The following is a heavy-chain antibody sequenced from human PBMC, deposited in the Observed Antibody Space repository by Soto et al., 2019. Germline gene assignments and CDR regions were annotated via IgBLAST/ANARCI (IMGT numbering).Heavy chain of an antibody. CDR1: GFTFSSYG. J-gene: IGHJ4*02. CDR3: ARDPSVTTLLDY. D-gene: IGHD4-17*01. Sequence: GGSLRLSCAASGFTFSSYGMHWVRQAPGKGLEWVAVIWYDGSNKYYADSVKGRFTISRDNSKNTLYLQMNSLRAEDTAVYYCARDPSVTTLLDYWGQGTLVTVSS. CDR2: IWYDGSNK. V-gene: IGHV3-33*01.